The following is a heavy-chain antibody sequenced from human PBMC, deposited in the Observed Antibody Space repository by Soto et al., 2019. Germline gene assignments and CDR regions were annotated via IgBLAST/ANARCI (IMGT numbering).Heavy chain of an antibody. CDR3: ARGSWYSYGPNAKLDY. J-gene: IGHJ4*02. Sequence: ASAKVSCKASGYTFTGYYMHWVRQAPGQGLEWMGWINPNSGGTNYAQKFQGWVTMTRDTSISTAYMELSRLRSDDTAVYYCARGSWYSYGPNAKLDYWGQGTLVTVSS. D-gene: IGHD5-18*01. CDR2: INPNSGGT. V-gene: IGHV1-2*04. CDR1: GYTFTGYY.